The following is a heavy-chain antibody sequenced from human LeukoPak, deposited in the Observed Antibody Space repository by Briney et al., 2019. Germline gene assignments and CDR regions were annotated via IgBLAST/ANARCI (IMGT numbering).Heavy chain of an antibody. CDR3: ARGLPFDY. J-gene: IGHJ4*02. Sequence: GGSLRLSCAASGFTFSSYAMHWVRQAPGKGLEWVAVISYDGSNKYYADSAKGRFTISRDNSKNTLYLQMNSLRAEDTAVYYCARGLPFDYWGQGTLVTVSS. CDR2: ISYDGSNK. D-gene: IGHD5/OR15-5a*01. V-gene: IGHV3-30-3*01. CDR1: GFTFSSYA.